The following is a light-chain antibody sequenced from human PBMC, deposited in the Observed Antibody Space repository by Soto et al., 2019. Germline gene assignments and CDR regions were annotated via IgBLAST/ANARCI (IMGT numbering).Light chain of an antibody. CDR3: QKYNNKASWT. J-gene: IGKJ1*01. V-gene: IGKV1-5*03. Sequence: DIQMTQSPSTLSASVGDRVTITCRASQSISAWLAWYQQKPGKAPKLLIYKASTLESGVPSRFSGSGSGTEFTLTISSLQPDDFATDYCQKYNNKASWTFGQGTKVQIK. CDR1: QSISAW. CDR2: KAS.